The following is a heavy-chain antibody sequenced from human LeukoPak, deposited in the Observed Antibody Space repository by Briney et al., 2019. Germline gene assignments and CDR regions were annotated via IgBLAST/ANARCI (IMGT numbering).Heavy chain of an antibody. Sequence: ASVKVSCETSRYTFSDFGMSWVRQAPGQGLEWMGWISAYNGDTNYAHNLQGRVTMTTDTSTSTAYMELRSLRSDDTAVYYCARGRPSDYWGQGTLVTVSS. CDR3: ARGRPSDY. J-gene: IGHJ4*02. CDR1: RYTFSDFG. CDR2: ISAYNGDT. V-gene: IGHV1-18*01.